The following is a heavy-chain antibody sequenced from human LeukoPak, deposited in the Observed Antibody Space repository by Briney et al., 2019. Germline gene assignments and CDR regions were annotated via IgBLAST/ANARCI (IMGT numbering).Heavy chain of an antibody. CDR1: GFIFSDYS. CDR2: IILDSGFT. Sequence: GGSLRLSCAASGFIFSDYSMNWVRQAPGRGLEWLSYIILDSGFTSYADSGKGRFTISSDNARNSLYLHLNRLTAEDPALYFCARDHNWAFDYWAREPWSPSPQ. J-gene: IGHJ4*02. CDR3: ARDHNWAFDY. D-gene: IGHD1-20*01. V-gene: IGHV3-21*05.